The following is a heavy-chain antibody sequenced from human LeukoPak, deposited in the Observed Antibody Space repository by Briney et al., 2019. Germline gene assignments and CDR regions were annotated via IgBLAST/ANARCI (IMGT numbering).Heavy chain of an antibody. CDR3: ATATYSDFWSGYLGEY. CDR2: ISPNSGGT. Sequence: GVSVKVSCKTSGYTFTDYYLHWVRQAPGQGLEWVGWISPNSGGTYYAQRFKGRVTMTRDTSISTAYMELTRLRSDDTAVYYCATATYSDFWSGYLGEYWGQGTLVTVSS. D-gene: IGHD3-3*01. CDR1: GYTFTDYY. V-gene: IGHV1-2*02. J-gene: IGHJ4*02.